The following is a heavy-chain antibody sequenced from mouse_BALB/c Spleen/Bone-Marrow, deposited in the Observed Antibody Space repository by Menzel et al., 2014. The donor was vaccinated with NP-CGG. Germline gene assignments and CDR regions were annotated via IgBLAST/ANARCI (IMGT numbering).Heavy chain of an antibody. Sequence: EVKLQESGGGLVQPGGSRKLSCAASGFTFSSFGMHWVRQAPEKGLEWVAYISSGSSTIYYADTVKGRFTISRDNPKSTLFLQMTSLRSEDTAMYYCARSDGNYDYAMDYWGQGTSVTVSS. CDR1: GFTFSSFG. V-gene: IGHV5-17*02. CDR2: ISSGSSTI. CDR3: ARSDGNYDYAMDY. J-gene: IGHJ4*01. D-gene: IGHD2-1*01.